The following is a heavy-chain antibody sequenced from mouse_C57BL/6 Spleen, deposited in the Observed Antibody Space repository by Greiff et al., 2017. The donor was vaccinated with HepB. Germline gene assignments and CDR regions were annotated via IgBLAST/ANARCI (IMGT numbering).Heavy chain of an antibody. CDR2: IYPGNSDT. CDR1: GYTFTSYW. D-gene: IGHD1-1*01. V-gene: IGHV1-5*01. CDR3: TRPLGTTVPFAY. Sequence: VQLKESGTVLARPGASVKMSCKTSGYTFTSYWMHWVKQRPGQGLEWIGAIYPGNSDTSYNQKFTGKAKLTAVTSASPAYMELSSLTNEDSAVYYCTRPLGTTVPFAYWGQGTLVTVSA. J-gene: IGHJ3*01.